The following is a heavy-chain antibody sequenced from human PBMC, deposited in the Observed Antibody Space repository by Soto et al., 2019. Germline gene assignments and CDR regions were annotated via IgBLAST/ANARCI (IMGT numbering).Heavy chain of an antibody. CDR1: GGSISSSSYY. D-gene: IGHD3-3*01. CDR2: IYYSGST. Sequence: SETLSLTCTVSGGSISSSSYYWGWIRQPPGKGLEWIGSIYYSGSTYYNPSLKSRVTISVDTSKNQFSLKLSSVTAADTAVYYCARLRDEDDFWSGYNDIFDYWGQGTLVTVSS. CDR3: ARLRDEDDFWSGYNDIFDY. J-gene: IGHJ4*02. V-gene: IGHV4-39*01.